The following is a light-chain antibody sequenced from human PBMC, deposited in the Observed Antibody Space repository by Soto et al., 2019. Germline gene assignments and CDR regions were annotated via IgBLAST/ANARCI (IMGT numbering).Light chain of an antibody. CDR1: QSIANNY. V-gene: IGKV3-20*01. J-gene: IGKJ1*01. CDR3: QQYGISPTWT. CDR2: GAS. Sequence: ETVLTQSPGTLSLSPGERATLSCRASQSIANNYLAWYQQKPGQAPRLLIYGASSRATGIPDRFSGSGSGTDFTLTISRLEPEDFAVYYCQQYGISPTWTFGQGTKVEIK.